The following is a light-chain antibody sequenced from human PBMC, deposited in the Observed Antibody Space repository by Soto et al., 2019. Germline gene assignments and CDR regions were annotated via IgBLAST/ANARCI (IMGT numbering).Light chain of an antibody. Sequence: IQMTQSPSTLSPSVGDRVIITCRARESIHNCLAWYQQKPGEAPQLLIYDASTLQSGVPSRFSGSGSGTEFTLTISSLQPDDFATYYCQQYDDYSPYTFGQGTKLEIK. V-gene: IGKV1-5*01. CDR1: ESIHNC. CDR2: DAS. J-gene: IGKJ2*01. CDR3: QQYDDYSPYT.